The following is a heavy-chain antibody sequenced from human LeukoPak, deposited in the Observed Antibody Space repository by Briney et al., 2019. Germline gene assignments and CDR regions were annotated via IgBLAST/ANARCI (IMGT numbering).Heavy chain of an antibody. V-gene: IGHV7-4-1*01. CDR1: GYXFTXYS. CDR2: ISTSTGTP. Sequence: AXXKVSCKASGYXFTXYSINWVRQAPGQGLEWMGRISTSTGTPTYAQGFTGRFVFSLDTSVSTAYLQISSLKPEDTAVYYCARGGPSDFWAQGTRVTVSS. D-gene: IGHD5-12*01. J-gene: IGHJ4*02. CDR3: ARGGPSDF.